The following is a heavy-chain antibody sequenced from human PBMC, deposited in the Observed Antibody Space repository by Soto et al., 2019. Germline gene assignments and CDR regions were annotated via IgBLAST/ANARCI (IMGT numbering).Heavy chain of an antibody. V-gene: IGHV3-21*01. CDR2: ISSSSSYI. J-gene: IGHJ6*02. CDR3: ARPGPPYSSGWYRFDYYCGMDV. Sequence: PGGSLRLSCAASGFTFGTYAMNWVRQAPGKGLEWVSSISSSSSYIYYADSVKGRFTISRDNAKNSLYLQMNSLRAEDTAVYYCARPGPPYSSGWYRFDYYCGMDVWGQGATVTVSS. D-gene: IGHD6-19*01. CDR1: GFTFGTYA.